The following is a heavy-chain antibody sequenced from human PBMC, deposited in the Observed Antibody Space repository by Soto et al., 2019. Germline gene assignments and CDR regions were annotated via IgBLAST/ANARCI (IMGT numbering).Heavy chain of an antibody. Sequence: ASVKVSCKASGYTFTRSGISWVRQAPGQGLEWMGWINPNSGGTKYAQKFQGWVIMTRDTSIRTAYMELSRLKSDDTAVYYCARFSSRYYYFDYWGQGSLVTVS. D-gene: IGHD6-13*01. J-gene: IGHJ4*02. CDR3: ARFSSRYYYFDY. CDR2: INPNSGGT. CDR1: GYTFTRSG. V-gene: IGHV1-2*04.